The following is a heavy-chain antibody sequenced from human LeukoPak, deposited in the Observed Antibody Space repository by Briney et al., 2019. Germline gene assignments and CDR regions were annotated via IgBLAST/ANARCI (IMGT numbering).Heavy chain of an antibody. J-gene: IGHJ4*02. Sequence: GGSLRLSCVASGFSFSTYWMHWVRQAPGKGLVWVSRIDNGGTTTLYADSVKGRFTISRDNSKNTLYLQINSLRAEDTAVYYCARGIAAAGTGLFNWGQGTLLTVSS. CDR3: ARGIAAAGTGLFN. CDR2: IDNGGTTT. CDR1: GFSFSTYW. V-gene: IGHV3-74*01. D-gene: IGHD6-13*01.